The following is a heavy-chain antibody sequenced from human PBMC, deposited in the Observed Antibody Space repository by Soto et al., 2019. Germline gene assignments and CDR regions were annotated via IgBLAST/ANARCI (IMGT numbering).Heavy chain of an antibody. D-gene: IGHD1-26*01. J-gene: IGHJ6*02. V-gene: IGHV4-39*01. CDR3: AGIWDWYYYGMDV. CDR2: IYYSGST. CDR1: GGSISSSSYY. Sequence: SETLSLTCTVSGGSISSSSYYWGWTRQPPGKGLEWIGSIYYSGSTYYNPSLKSRVTISVDTSKNQFSLKLSSVTAADTAVYYCAGIWDWYYYGMDVWGQGTTVTVS.